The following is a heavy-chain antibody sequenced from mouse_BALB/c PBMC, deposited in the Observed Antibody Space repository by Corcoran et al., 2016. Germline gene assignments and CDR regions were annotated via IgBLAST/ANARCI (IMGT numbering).Heavy chain of an antibody. Sequence: QVTLKESGPGILQPSQTLSLTCSFSGCSLSTSGMGVGWIRQPSGKGLEWLAHIWWDDDKYYNTALKSGLTISKDTSKNQVFLKIASVDTADTATYYCAGFSSTVVADYWGQGTTLTVSS. CDR3: AGFSSTVVADY. CDR2: IWWDDDK. J-gene: IGHJ2*01. CDR1: GCSLSTSGMG. V-gene: IGHV8-8*01. D-gene: IGHD1-1*01.